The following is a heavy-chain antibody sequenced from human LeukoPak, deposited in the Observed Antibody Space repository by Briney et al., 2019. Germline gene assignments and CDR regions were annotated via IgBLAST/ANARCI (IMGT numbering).Heavy chain of an antibody. V-gene: IGHV3-53*01. CDR3: ARSAKTYYYYYMDV. J-gene: IGHJ6*03. CDR2: IYSGGST. Sequence: GGSLRLSCAASGFTVSSNYMSWARQAPGKGLEWVSVIYSGGSTYYADSVKGRFTISRDNSKNTLYLQMNSLRAEDTAVYYCARSAKTYYYYYMDVWGKGTAVTVSS. D-gene: IGHD6-13*01. CDR1: GFTVSSNY.